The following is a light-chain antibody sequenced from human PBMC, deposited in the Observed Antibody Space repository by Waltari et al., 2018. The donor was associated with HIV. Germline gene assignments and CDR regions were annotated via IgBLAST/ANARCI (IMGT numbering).Light chain of an antibody. V-gene: IGLV3-1*01. Sequence: SYELTQPPSVSVSPGQAATITCSGDKLADKDVCGYQQKPGRSPVLFIYQDDKRLSGIPDRFSGSNSGNTATLTISGTQTMDEADYYCQAWDSGTGVFGTGTTVTVL. CDR3: QAWDSGTGV. CDR2: QDD. J-gene: IGLJ1*01. CDR1: KLADKD.